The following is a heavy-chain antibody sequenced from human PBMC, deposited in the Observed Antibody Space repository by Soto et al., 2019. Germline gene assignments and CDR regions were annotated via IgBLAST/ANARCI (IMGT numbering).Heavy chain of an antibody. J-gene: IGHJ4*02. D-gene: IGHD5-18*01. CDR2: VNPHSGNT. Sequence: QVQLVRSGAEVKWPGTSVKVSCKCFGYTFSDYDMNWVRQVPGQGLERMGWVNPHSGNTDYAQNFQGRVTMTRDFFTSTDYMALSSLTSEDTAVYYCPRRVRMGTQLWLPFDLWARGRLVPVS. CDR3: PRRVRMGTQLWLPFDL. V-gene: IGHV1-8*01. CDR1: GYTFSDYD.